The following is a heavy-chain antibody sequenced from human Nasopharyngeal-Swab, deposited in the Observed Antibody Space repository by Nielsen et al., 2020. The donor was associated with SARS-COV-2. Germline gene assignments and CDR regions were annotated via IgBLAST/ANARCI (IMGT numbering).Heavy chain of an antibody. CDR2: INPSGGST. V-gene: IGHV1-46*01. J-gene: IGHJ3*02. Sequence: ASVKVSCKASGGTFSNYAISWVRQAPGQGLEWMGIINPSGGSTSYAQKFQGRVTMTRDTSTSTVYMELSSLRSEDTAVYYCARDGSSGGATSAFDIWGQGTMVTVSS. D-gene: IGHD1-26*01. CDR3: ARDGSSGGATSAFDI. CDR1: GGTFSNYA.